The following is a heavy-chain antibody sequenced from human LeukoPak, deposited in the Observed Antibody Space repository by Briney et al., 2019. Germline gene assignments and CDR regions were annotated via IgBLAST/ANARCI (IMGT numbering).Heavy chain of an antibody. V-gene: IGHV4-39*01. CDR3: ARQSHYYDSSGYYRCFDY. D-gene: IGHD3-22*01. J-gene: IGHJ4*02. CDR2: IYYSGST. Sequence: GSLRLSCAASGFTFSSYAMSWVRQPPGKGLEWIGSIYYSGSTYYNPSLKSRVTISVDTSKNQFSLKLSSVTAADTAVYYCARQSHYYDSSGYYRCFDYWGQGTLVTVSS. CDR1: GFTFSSYA.